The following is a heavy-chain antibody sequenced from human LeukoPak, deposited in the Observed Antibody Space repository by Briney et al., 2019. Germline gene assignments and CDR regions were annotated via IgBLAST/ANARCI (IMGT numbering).Heavy chain of an antibody. J-gene: IGHJ6*03. D-gene: IGHD5-18*01. CDR3: AKADSHRGYSYATLAYYYMDV. CDR2: INPNIGGT. CDR1: GYTFTSYA. V-gene: IGHV1-2*02. Sequence: ASVKVSCKASGYTFTSYAMNWVRQAPGQGLEWMGWINPNIGGTHYAQKFRGRVTMTRDTSINTAYMELSSLTSDDTAVYYCAKADSHRGYSYATLAYYYMDVWGEGTTVTVSS.